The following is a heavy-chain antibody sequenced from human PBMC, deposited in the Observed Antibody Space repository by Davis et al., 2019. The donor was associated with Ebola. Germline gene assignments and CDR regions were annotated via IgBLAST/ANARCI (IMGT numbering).Heavy chain of an antibody. CDR3: ARAPLWGSYRHFDY. D-gene: IGHD3-16*02. Sequence: PGGSLRLSCAASGFTFSSYWMSWVRQAPGKGLEWVANIKQDGSEKYYVDSVKGRFTISRDNAKNSLYLQMNSLRAEDTAVYYCARAPLWGSYRHFDYWGQGTLVTVSS. CDR2: IKQDGSEK. CDR1: GFTFSSYW. V-gene: IGHV3-7*03. J-gene: IGHJ4*02.